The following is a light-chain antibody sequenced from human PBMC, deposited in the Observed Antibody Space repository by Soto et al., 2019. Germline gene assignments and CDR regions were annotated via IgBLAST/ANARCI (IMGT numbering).Light chain of an antibody. J-gene: IGKJ1*01. CDR2: GAY. V-gene: IGKV3-15*01. CDR3: QQNYDLPRT. Sequence: EKVMTQSPATLSVSPGERVTLSCRASQSVVTNLAWYQQKPGQAPRLLISGAYTRATGIPARFSGSGSGTEFTLTITSLQSEDFAVYYCQQNYDLPRTFGQGTKVEIK. CDR1: QSVVTN.